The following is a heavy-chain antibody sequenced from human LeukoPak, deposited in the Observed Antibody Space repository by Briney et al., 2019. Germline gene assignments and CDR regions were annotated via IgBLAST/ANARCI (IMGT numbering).Heavy chain of an antibody. V-gene: IGHV3-30-3*01. CDR3: GRDSSPAPDGYNCHY. J-gene: IGHJ4*02. D-gene: IGHD5-24*01. CDR1: GFTFRSYA. CDR2: ISYDGSKK. Sequence: GGSLRLSCVASGFTFRSYAMHWVRQAPGKGLEWVAVISYDGSKKYYADSVKGRFTISRDNSKNTLYVQMNSLRAEDTAVYYCGRDSSPAPDGYNCHYWGQGTLVTVSS.